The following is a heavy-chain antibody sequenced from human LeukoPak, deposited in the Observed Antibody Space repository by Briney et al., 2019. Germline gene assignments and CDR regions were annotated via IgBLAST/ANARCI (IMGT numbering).Heavy chain of an antibody. CDR3: ARARGRKYYYYGMDV. CDR2: IIPIFGTA. V-gene: IGHV1-69*13. J-gene: IGHJ6*02. Sequence: ASVKVSCKASGGTFSSYAISWVRQAPGQGLEWMGGIIPIFGTANYAQKFQGRVTITADEPTSTAYMELSSLRSEDTAVYYCARARGRKYYYYGMDVWGQGTTVTVSS. CDR1: GGTFSSYA. D-gene: IGHD1-26*01.